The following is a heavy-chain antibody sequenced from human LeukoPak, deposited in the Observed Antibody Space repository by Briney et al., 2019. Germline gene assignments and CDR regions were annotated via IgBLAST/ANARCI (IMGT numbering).Heavy chain of an antibody. V-gene: IGHV3-30*02. D-gene: IGHD5-18*01. J-gene: IGHJ4*02. Sequence: GRSLRLSCAASGFTFSSYGMHWVRQAPGKGLEWVAFIRYDGSNKYYADSVKGRFTISRDNSKNTLNLQMNSLRAEDTAVYYCAKDRFQLWFPNEYYFDYWGQGTLVTVSS. CDR2: IRYDGSNK. CDR3: AKDRFQLWFPNEYYFDY. CDR1: GFTFSSYG.